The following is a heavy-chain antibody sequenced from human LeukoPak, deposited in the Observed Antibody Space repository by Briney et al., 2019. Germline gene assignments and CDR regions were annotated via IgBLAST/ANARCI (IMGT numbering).Heavy chain of an antibody. Sequence: GESLQISCKGSGYSFTSYWIGWVRQLPGKGLEWMGIIYPGDSDTRYSPSFQGQVTISADKSISTAYLQWSSLKASDTAMYYCARHGAGYSSSWYSSSDYYGMDVWGQGTTVTVSS. CDR3: ARHGAGYSSSWYSSSDYYGMDV. V-gene: IGHV5-51*01. CDR2: IYPGDSDT. J-gene: IGHJ6*02. CDR1: GYSFTSYW. D-gene: IGHD6-13*01.